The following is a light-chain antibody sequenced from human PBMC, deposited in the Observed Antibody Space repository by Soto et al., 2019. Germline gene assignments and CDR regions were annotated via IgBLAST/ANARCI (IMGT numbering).Light chain of an antibody. V-gene: IGLV2-14*01. CDR3: SSYTSSSTRV. CDR2: EVT. J-gene: IGLJ3*02. Sequence: QSALTQPASVSGSPGQSITISCTGASSDVGGYNYVSWYQQYPGKAPKLIIYEVTNRPSGVSNRFSGSKSGNTASLTISGLQAEDEADYYCSSYTSSSTRVFGAGTKVTVL. CDR1: SSDVGGYNY.